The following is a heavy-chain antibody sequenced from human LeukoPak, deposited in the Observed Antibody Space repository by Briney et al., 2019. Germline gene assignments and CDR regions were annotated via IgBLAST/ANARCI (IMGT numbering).Heavy chain of an antibody. CDR3: MRSVERFGTLDY. V-gene: IGHV3-7*01. Sequence: PGGSLRLSCAVSEFIFGAHWMTWVRQAPGKGLEWVANINQAGSEKYYMDSVKGRFTISRDNAKKSLFLQMNSLTAEDTGLYYCMRSVERFGTLDYWGQGTLVTVSS. CDR2: INQAGSEK. J-gene: IGHJ4*02. CDR1: EFIFGAHW. D-gene: IGHD3-10*01.